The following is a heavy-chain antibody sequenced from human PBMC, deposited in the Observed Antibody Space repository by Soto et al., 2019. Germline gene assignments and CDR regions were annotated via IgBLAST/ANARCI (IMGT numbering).Heavy chain of an antibody. J-gene: IGHJ5*02. Sequence: KTSETLSLTCNVSGVSIGSTSYNWGWIRQPPGKGLEWIGEINHVGGTNYNPSLKSRVTMSVDTSQNQFSLRLISVTAADTAMYFCVRIRYQLPSSVLWLDPWGQGTPVTVS. V-gene: IGHV4-39*07. D-gene: IGHD3-16*01. CDR1: GVSIGSTSYN. CDR3: VRIRYQLPSSVLWLDP. CDR2: INHVGGT.